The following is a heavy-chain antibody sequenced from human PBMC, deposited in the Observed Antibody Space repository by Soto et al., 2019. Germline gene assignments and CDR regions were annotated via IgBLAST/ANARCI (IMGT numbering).Heavy chain of an antibody. CDR1: FW. D-gene: IGHD2-21*01. J-gene: IGHJ3*02. V-gene: IGHV5-10-1*01. CDR2: IDPSDSYT. Sequence: FWITWMSKMPGKGLEWMGRIDPSDSYTNYSPSFQGHVTISADKSINTAYLQWSSLKASDTAMYYCARGGGGDAAFDIWGQATMVTV. CDR3: ARGGGGDAAFDI.